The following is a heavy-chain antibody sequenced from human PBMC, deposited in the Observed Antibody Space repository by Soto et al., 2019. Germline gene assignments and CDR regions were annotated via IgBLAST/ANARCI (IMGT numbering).Heavy chain of an antibody. V-gene: IGHV3-30-3*01. D-gene: IGHD3-10*01. J-gene: IGHJ6*02. Sequence: GGSLRLSCAASGFTFSSYAMHWVRQAPGKGLEWVAVISYDGSNKYYADSVKGRFTISRDNSKNTLYLQMNSLRAEDTAVYYCARGEATYYYGSGSRHYYYYGMDVWGQGTTVTVSS. CDR1: GFTFSSYA. CDR2: ISYDGSNK. CDR3: ARGEATYYYGSGSRHYYYYGMDV.